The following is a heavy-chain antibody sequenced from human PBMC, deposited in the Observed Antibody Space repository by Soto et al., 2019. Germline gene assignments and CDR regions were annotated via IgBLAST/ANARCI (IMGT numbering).Heavy chain of an antibody. V-gene: IGHV3-23*01. CDR1: GFSFGSYA. CDR2: ISGSDGKT. CDR3: ARWSYLDY. D-gene: IGHD3-3*01. Sequence: PWGSLRLSCAASGFSFGSYARSWVRQAPGKGLEWVSTISGSDGKTFYADSVKGRFSISRDTSQSTLYLQMNSLRADDTAMYYCARWSYLDYWGQGTRVTVSS. J-gene: IGHJ4*02.